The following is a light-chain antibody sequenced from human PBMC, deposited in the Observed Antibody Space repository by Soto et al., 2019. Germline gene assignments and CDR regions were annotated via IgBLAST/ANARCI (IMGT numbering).Light chain of an antibody. Sequence: IQLTQSPSSLSASVVDIVTITFLASQGISSYLAWYQQKPGKAPNLLIYDASNLEIGVPSRFSGSGSGTHFTFTISSLQTEDIGTYYCQQYDILPITFGRGTRLEIK. CDR3: QQYDILPIT. J-gene: IGKJ5*01. V-gene: IGKV1-33*01. CDR2: DAS. CDR1: QGISSY.